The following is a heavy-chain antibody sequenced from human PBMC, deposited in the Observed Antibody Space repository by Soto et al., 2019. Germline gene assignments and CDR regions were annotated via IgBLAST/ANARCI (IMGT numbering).Heavy chain of an antibody. J-gene: IGHJ4*02. Sequence: EVQLVESGGGLVKPGGSLRLSCAASGFPFTNAWMSWVRQAPGKGLEWVGSIKSKADGGTTYYAAPVKGRYTISRYHSKTPLYLQMNSLKTEDTAVYYSTTVYSNSEHFFAHWGQGTLVSVSS. D-gene: IGHD2-21*01. CDR2: IKSKADGGTT. CDR1: GFPFTNAW. V-gene: IGHV3-15*01. CDR3: TTVYSNSEHFFAH.